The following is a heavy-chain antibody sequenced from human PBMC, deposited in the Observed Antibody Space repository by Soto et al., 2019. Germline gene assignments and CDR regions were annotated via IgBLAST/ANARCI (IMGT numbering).Heavy chain of an antibody. CDR2: IDHDGPT. Sequence: EVQLVESGGGLVQPGGSLRLSCAGSGFIFSNYWMHWVRQAPGKGLEWVSRIDHDGPTDYADSVRGRFIISRDNAENTLYLQMNSLRPEVTAVYYCVRDSHGDYWGQGTLVTVSS. CDR3: VRDSHGDY. J-gene: IGHJ4*02. CDR1: GFIFSNYW. V-gene: IGHV3-74*01.